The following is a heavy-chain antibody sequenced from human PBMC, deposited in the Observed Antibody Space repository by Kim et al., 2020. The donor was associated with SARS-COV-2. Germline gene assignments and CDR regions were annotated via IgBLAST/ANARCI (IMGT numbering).Heavy chain of an antibody. V-gene: IGHV3-48*03. D-gene: IGHD3-10*01. J-gene: IGHJ4*02. Sequence: TTYYADSVKDRFTLSRDNARNSLYLQMSSLRAEDTGVYYCTRDVSGWFDYWGQGTQVTASS. CDR2: TT. CDR3: TRDVSGWFDY.